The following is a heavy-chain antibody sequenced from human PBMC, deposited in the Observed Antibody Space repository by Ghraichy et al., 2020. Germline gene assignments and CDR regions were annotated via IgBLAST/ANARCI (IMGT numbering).Heavy chain of an antibody. CDR3: ARAGDYGDWFDP. CDR1: GFTFSSYS. J-gene: IGHJ5*02. V-gene: IGHV3-21*01. CDR2: ISSSSSYI. D-gene: IGHD4-17*01. Sequence: GGSLRLSCAASGFTFSSYSMNWVRQAPGKGLEWVSSISSSSSYIYYADSVKGRFTISRDNAKNSLYLQMNSLRAEDTAVYYCARAGDYGDWFDPWGQGTLVTVSS.